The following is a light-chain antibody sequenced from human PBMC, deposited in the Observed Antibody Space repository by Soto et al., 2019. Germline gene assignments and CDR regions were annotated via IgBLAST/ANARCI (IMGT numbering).Light chain of an antibody. J-gene: IGKJ5*01. CDR2: AAS. CDR3: QNYNSASIT. Sequence: DIQMTQSPSSLSASVGDRVTITCRASQGISHYLAWYQQKPGKVPKLLIYAASTLQSGVPSRFSGSGSGTDFTLTISSLQPEDVATYYCQNYNSASITFGQGTRLDIK. CDR1: QGISHY. V-gene: IGKV1-27*01.